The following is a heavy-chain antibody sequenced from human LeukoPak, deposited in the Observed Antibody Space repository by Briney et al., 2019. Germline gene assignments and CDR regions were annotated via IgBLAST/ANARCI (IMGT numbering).Heavy chain of an antibody. V-gene: IGHV3-7*01. D-gene: IGHD5-24*01. CDR1: RFTFSSYA. Sequence: GGSLRLSCAASRFTFSSYAMSWVRQAPGKGLEWVANIKLDGSEKYYVDSVKGRFTISRDNAKNSLHLQMNSLRAEDTAVYYCARDRFNLFDYWGQGTLVTVSS. J-gene: IGHJ4*02. CDR2: IKLDGSEK. CDR3: ARDRFNLFDY.